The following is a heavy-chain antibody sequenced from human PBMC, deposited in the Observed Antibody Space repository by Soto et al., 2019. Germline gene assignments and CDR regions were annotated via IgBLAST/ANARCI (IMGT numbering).Heavy chain of an antibody. CDR1: GGSISSYY. Sequence: SETLSITCTVSGGSISSYYWSWIRQPPGKGLERIGYIYYSGSTNYNPSLKSRVTISVDTSKNQFSLKLSSVTAADTAVYYCARESSPPLSPFDPWGQGNLVTVSS. D-gene: IGHD3-10*01. CDR2: IYYSGST. J-gene: IGHJ5*02. CDR3: ARESSPPLSPFDP. V-gene: IGHV4-59*01.